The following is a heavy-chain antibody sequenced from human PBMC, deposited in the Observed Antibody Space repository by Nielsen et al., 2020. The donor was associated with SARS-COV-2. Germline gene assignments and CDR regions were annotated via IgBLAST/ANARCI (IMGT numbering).Heavy chain of an antibody. CDR1: GCTFTAYG. D-gene: IGHD4-17*01. CDR2: IAPYSGHT. Sequence: ASVKVSCKASGCTFTAYGVTWVRQAPGQGLEWMGWIAPYSGHTDFAQKFEDRVTMTTDTSTNTAYMELRRLRSDDTAIYYCARDDYGDLGALDYWGQGTRITVSS. J-gene: IGHJ4*02. CDR3: ARDDYGDLGALDY. V-gene: IGHV1-18*01.